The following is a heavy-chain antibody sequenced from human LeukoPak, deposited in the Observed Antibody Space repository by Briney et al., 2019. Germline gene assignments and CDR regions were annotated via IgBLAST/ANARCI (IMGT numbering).Heavy chain of an antibody. CDR2: INPSGGST. D-gene: IGHD5-12*01. CDR1: GYSFTSYG. J-gene: IGHJ3*02. CDR3: ANQEWLRFNLNAFDI. V-gene: IGHV1-46*01. Sequence: ASVKVSCKASGYSFTSYGLSWVRQAPGQGLEWMGIINPSGGSTNYAQKFQGRVTMTRDMSTRTVYMELSSLRFEDTAVYYCANQEWLRFNLNAFDIWGQGTTVTVSS.